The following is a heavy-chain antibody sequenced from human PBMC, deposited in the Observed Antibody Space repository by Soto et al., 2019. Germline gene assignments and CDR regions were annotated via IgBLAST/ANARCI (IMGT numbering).Heavy chain of an antibody. CDR2: VSLDGSNS. CDR3: VKDQKFNGNFLDA. V-gene: IGHV3-30*18. CDR1: GFTFRAYN. Sequence: VQLVESGGGVVQPGKSLTLSCAASGFTFRAYNMHWVRQAPGKGLEWVAVVSLDGSNSYYVDSVKGRFTVSRDNSKNTVSLLMSSLSTQDTAVYYCVKDQKFNGNFLDAWGQGILVTVSS. J-gene: IGHJ5*02.